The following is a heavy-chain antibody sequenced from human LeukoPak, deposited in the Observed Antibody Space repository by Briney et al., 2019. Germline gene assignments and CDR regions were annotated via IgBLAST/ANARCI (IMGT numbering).Heavy chain of an antibody. CDR2: INHSGST. J-gene: IGHJ4*02. D-gene: IGHD6-13*01. Sequence: SETLSLTCAVYGGSFSGYYWSWIRQPPGKGLEWIGEINHSGSTNYNPSLKSRVTISVDTSKNQFSLKLRSVTAADTAVYYCARLSPGYPYYFDYWGQGTLVTVSS. V-gene: IGHV4-34*01. CDR3: ARLSPGYPYYFDY. CDR1: GGSFSGYY.